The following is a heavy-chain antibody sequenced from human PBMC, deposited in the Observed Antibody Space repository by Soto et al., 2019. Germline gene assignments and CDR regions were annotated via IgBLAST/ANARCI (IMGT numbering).Heavy chain of an antibody. V-gene: IGHV5-10-1*01. J-gene: IGHJ6*02. Sequence: GESLKISCKGSGNSFTSHWISWVRQMPGKGLEWMGRIDPSDSYTNYSPSFQGHVTISVDKSITTAYLQWSSLKASDTAMYYCARLSYYNYGMDVWGQGITVTV. CDR1: GNSFTSHW. CDR2: IDPSDSYT. CDR3: ARLSYYNYGMDV.